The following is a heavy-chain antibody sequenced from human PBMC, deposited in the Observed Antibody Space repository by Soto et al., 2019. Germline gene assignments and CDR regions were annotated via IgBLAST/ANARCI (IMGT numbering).Heavy chain of an antibody. D-gene: IGHD6-13*01. CDR1: GFTFSSYS. CDR2: ISSSSSYI. CDR3: ARGSAAATDY. Sequence: EVQLVESGGGLVKPGGSLRLSCAASGFTFSSYSMNWVRQAPGKGLEWVSSISSSSSYIYYADSVKGRFTISRDNATNSLYLQMNSLRAEDTAVDYCARGSAAATDYWGQGTLVTVAS. V-gene: IGHV3-21*01. J-gene: IGHJ4*02.